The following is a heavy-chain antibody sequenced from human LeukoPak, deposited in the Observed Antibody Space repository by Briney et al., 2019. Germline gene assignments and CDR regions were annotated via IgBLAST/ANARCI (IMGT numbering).Heavy chain of an antibody. D-gene: IGHD3-22*01. Sequence: ASVKVSCKASGYTFTGYYMHWVRQAPGQGLGWMGRINPNSGGTNYAQKFQGRVTMTRDTSISTAYMELSRLRSDDTAVYYCARDPNDYYDSSGCYRSYWYFDLWGRGTLVTVSS. CDR1: GYTFTGYY. CDR2: INPNSGGT. V-gene: IGHV1-2*06. J-gene: IGHJ2*01. CDR3: ARDPNDYYDSSGCYRSYWYFDL.